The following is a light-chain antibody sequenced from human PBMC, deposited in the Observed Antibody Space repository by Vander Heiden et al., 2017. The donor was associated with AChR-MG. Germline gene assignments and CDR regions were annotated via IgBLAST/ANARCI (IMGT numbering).Light chain of an antibody. CDR1: QSVSSSY. CDR3: QQYGSEPPIFT. J-gene: IGKJ3*01. V-gene: IGKV3-20*01. Sequence: EIVLTQSPGTLSLPPGERATLSCRASQSVSSSYLAWYQQKPGQAPRLLIYGASSRATGIPDRFSGSGSGTDFTLTISRLEPEDFAVYYCQQYGSEPPIFTFGHGTKVDIK. CDR2: GAS.